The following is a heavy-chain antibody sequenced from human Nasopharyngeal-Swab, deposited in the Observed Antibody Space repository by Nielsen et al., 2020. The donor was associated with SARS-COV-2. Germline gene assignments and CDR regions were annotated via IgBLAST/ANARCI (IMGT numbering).Heavy chain of an antibody. Sequence: GGSLRLSCTASGFTFGDYAMSWFRQAPGKGLEWVGFIRSKAYGGTTEYAASVKGRFTISRDDSKSIAYLQMNSLKTEDTAVYYCTRDDTYYSSGYYYYGTDVWGQGTTVTVSS. CDR3: TRDDTYYSSGYYYYGTDV. V-gene: IGHV3-49*03. CDR2: IRSKAYGGTT. J-gene: IGHJ6*02. CDR1: GFTFGDYA. D-gene: IGHD6-19*01.